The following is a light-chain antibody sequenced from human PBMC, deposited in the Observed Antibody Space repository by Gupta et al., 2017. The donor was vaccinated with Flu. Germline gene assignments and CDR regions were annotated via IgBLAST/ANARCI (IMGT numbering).Light chain of an antibody. V-gene: IGLV1-44*01. CDR1: SSNIGSNA. Sequence: QSVMTQPPSMSATPGQRVTIPCSGRSSNIGSNAVSWYHQLPGTAPKLLVDTNDKRPSGVPDRCSGSKSGTSASLAISELQSDDEGDYSCAAWDDSLSALVFGGGTKLTVL. J-gene: IGLJ3*02. CDR3: AAWDDSLSALV. CDR2: TND.